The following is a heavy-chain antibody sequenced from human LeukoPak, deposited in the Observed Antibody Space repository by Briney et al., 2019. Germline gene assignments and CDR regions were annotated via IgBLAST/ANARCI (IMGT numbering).Heavy chain of an antibody. J-gene: IGHJ6*02. D-gene: IGHD3-10*01. CDR3: ARFQVRGHYYYGMDV. V-gene: IGHV4-31*03. CDR1: GGSISSGGYY. CDR2: IHYSGST. Sequence: SETLSLTCTVSGGSISSGGYYWSWIRQHAGKGLEWIGYIHYSGSTYYNPSLKSRVTISADTSKNQFSLKLSSVTAADTAVYYCARFQVRGHYYYGMDVWGQGTTVTVSS.